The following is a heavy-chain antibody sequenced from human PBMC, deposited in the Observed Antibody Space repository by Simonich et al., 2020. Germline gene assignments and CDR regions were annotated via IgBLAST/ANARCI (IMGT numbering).Heavy chain of an antibody. V-gene: IGHV1-2*02. CDR2: NNPNRGGT. CDR3: ARVRFEAFDI. CDR1: GYTFTGYY. J-gene: IGHJ3*02. Sequence: QVQLVQSGAEVKKPGASVKVSCKASGYTFTGYYMYWVRQAPGQGLEWMGWNNPNRGGTNYAQKFQGRVTMTRDTSISTAYMELSRLRSDDTAVYYCARVRFEAFDIWGQGTMVTVSS.